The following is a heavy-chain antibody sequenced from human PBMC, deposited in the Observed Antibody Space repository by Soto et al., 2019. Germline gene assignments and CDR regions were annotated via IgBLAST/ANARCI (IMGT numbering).Heavy chain of an antibody. V-gene: IGHV4-39*07. CDR2: IYYNGNT. Sequence: SETLSLTCTVSGDSIISSNHFWGWIRQSPGRGLEWIGSIYYNGNTYYNPSLKSRVTFSVDTSKNQFSLKLSSVTAADTAVYYCARDRWGEDGSGSYSLDYWGQGTLVTVSS. D-gene: IGHD3-10*01. CDR3: ARDRWGEDGSGSYSLDY. CDR1: GDSIISSNHF. J-gene: IGHJ4*02.